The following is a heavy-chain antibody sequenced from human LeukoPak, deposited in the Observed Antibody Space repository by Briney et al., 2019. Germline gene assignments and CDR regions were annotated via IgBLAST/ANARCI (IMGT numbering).Heavy chain of an antibody. CDR3: AKDRGTGFLHDWTVSS. D-gene: IGHD3/OR15-3a*01. CDR1: GFTFTKFG. CDR2: INGDGGSP. V-gene: IGHV3-23*01. J-gene: IGHJ4*02. Sequence: GGSLRLSCAASGFTFTKFGMSWVRQAPGQGLEWVSSINGDGGSPYYADSVKGRFTISRDNSKNTLDLQMNSLTVEDTALYYCAKDRGTGFLHDWTVSSWGQGTRVTVSS.